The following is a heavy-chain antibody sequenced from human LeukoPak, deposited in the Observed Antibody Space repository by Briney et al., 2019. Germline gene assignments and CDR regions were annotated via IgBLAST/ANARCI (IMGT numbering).Heavy chain of an antibody. CDR2: ISGSGGST. CDR3: AKDPSYYYDSSGYYPWYFDY. J-gene: IGHJ4*02. Sequence: GGSLRLSCAASGFTFGSYAMSWVRQAPGKGLEWVSAISGSGGSTYYADPVKGRFTISRDNSKNTLYLQMNSLRAEDTAVYYCAKDPSYYYDSSGYYPWYFDYWGQGTLVTVSS. V-gene: IGHV3-23*01. CDR1: GFTFGSYA. D-gene: IGHD3-22*01.